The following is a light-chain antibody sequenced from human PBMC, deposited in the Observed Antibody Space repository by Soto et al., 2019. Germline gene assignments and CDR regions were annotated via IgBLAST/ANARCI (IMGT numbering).Light chain of an antibody. V-gene: IGKV3-20*01. Sequence: EIVLTQSPGTLSLSPGEMATLSCRASQDVVNNYLAWFQQKPGQAPRLLVHGASNRAAGIPDRFSVSGSATDFTLTISRLEPEDFAVYYCQQSSFSPLTFGGGTRIEI. CDR2: GAS. CDR1: QDVVNNY. CDR3: QQSSFSPLT. J-gene: IGKJ4*01.